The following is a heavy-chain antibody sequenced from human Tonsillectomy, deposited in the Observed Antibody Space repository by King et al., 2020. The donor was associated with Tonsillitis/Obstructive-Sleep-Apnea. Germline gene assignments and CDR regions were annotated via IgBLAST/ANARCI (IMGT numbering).Heavy chain of an antibody. V-gene: IGHV1-69*01. J-gene: IGHJ4*02. CDR2: IIPIFGTA. CDR1: GGTFSSYA. CDR3: ARDKDFFPYSGGSR. D-gene: IGHD1-26*01. Sequence: AQLVQSGAEVKKPGSSVKVSCKASGGTFSSYAISWVRQAPGQGLEWMGGIIPIFGTANYAQKFQGRVTITADESTSAAYMGLSSLRSEDTAVYYCARDKDFFPYSGGSRWGQGTLVTVSS.